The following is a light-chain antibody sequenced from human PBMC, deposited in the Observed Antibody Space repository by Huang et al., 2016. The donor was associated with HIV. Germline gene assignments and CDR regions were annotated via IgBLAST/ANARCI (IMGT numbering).Light chain of an antibody. CDR1: QSLLHSDGKTY. Sequence: DIVMTQTPLSLSVTPGQPASIPCKSSQSLLHSDGKTYLYWYLQKPGQSPQLLIYEFSRRFAGVPDRFSGSGSGTDFTLKISRVEAEDVGVYYCMQGIHSWTFGQGTKVEIK. CDR2: EFS. V-gene: IGKV2-29*02. CDR3: MQGIHSWT. J-gene: IGKJ1*01.